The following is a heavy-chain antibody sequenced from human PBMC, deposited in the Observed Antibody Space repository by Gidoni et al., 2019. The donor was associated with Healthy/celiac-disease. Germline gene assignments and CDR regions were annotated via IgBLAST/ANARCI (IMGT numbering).Heavy chain of an antibody. D-gene: IGHD1-26*01. Sequence: QVQLVQSGAEVKKPGSSVKVSCTASGGTFSSYAISWVRQAPGQGLEWMGGIIPIFGTANYAQKFQGRVTITADESTSTAYMELSSLRSEDTAVYYCARPQTGGKWELLRFDYWGQGTLVTVSS. J-gene: IGHJ4*02. CDR1: GGTFSSYA. CDR2: IIPIFGTA. V-gene: IGHV1-69*01. CDR3: ARPQTGGKWELLRFDY.